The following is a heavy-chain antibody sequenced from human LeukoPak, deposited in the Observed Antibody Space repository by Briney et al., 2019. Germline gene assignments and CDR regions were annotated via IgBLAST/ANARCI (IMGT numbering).Heavy chain of an antibody. CDR2: IIPIFGTA. Sequence: SVKVSCKASGRTFSSYAISWVRQAPGQGLEWMGGIIPIFGTANYAQKFQGRVTITADESTSTAYMELSSLRSEDTAVYYCARVGSSVVPAASMGDFRFDPWGQGTLVTVSS. CDR3: ARVGSSVVPAASMGDFRFDP. CDR1: GRTFSSYA. D-gene: IGHD2-2*01. J-gene: IGHJ5*02. V-gene: IGHV1-69*13.